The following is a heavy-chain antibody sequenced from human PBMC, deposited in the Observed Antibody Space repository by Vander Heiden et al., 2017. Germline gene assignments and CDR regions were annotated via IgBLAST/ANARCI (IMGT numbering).Heavy chain of an antibody. D-gene: IGHD5-18*01. CDR3: ARDGYKGGMDV. V-gene: IGHV1-69*01. J-gene: IGHJ6*02. Sequence: QVQLVQSGAGVKNPGSSVKVYCTAAGGTVSSYAISWVRYATGQGLEWMGGIIPIFGTASYAQKSQGRVTITAHESTSTAYMELRSLRSEDTAVYYCARDGYKGGMDVWGQGTTVTVSS. CDR1: GGTVSSYA. CDR2: IIPIFGTA.